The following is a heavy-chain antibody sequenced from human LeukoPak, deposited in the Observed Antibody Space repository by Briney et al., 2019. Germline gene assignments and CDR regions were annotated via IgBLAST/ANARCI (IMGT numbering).Heavy chain of an antibody. V-gene: IGHV3-23*01. D-gene: IGHD2-2*01. CDR1: GFTFSNHG. CDR2: IGPSGTST. CDR3: AKDVKDIVVVPADNWAFDI. J-gene: IGHJ3*02. Sequence: AGGSLRLSCAASGFTFSNHGMNWVRQAPGMGLEWVSGIGPSGTSTYYADSVKGRFTISRDNSKNTLYLQMNSLRAEDTAVYYCAKDVKDIVVVPADNWAFDIWGQGTMVTVSS.